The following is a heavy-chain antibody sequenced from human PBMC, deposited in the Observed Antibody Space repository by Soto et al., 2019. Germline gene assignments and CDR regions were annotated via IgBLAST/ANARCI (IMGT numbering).Heavy chain of an antibody. J-gene: IGHJ4*02. Sequence: GGSLRLSCAASGFTFSSYSMNWVRQAPGKGLEWVSYISSCSSTIYYADSVKGRFTISRDNAKNSLYLQMNSLRAEDTAVYYCARGDAAVAFWGQGTLVTVPS. CDR3: ARGDAAVAF. CDR2: ISSCSSTI. CDR1: GFTFSSYS. D-gene: IGHD6-19*01. V-gene: IGHV3-48*01.